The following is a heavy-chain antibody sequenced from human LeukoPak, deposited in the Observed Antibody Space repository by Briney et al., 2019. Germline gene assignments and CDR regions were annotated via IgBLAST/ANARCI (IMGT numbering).Heavy chain of an antibody. Sequence: GGSLRLSCAASGFTFSSYDMSWVRQAPGKGLEWVSVIIGSSGSTYYADSVRGRFTISRDNSKNTLYLQMNSLRAEDTAVYYCAKAASGNWNDVSDYWGQGTLVTVSS. V-gene: IGHV3-23*01. CDR1: GFTFSSYD. J-gene: IGHJ4*02. CDR3: AKAASGNWNDVSDY. D-gene: IGHD1-20*01. CDR2: IIGSSGST.